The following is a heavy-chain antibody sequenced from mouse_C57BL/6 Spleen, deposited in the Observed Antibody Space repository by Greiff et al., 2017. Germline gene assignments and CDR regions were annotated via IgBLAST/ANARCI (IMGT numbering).Heavy chain of an antibody. D-gene: IGHD1-1*01. CDR2: IYPGDGAT. CDR1: GYAFSSYW. J-gene: IGHJ4*01. V-gene: IGHV1-80*01. CDR3: ARSHGSTDYAMDY. Sequence: VQLQQSGAELVKPGASVKISCKASGYAFSSYWMNWVKQRPGKGLEWIGQIYPGDGATNYNGKFKGKATLTADKSSSTAYMQLSSLTSEDSAVYFCARSHGSTDYAMDYWGQGTSVTVSS.